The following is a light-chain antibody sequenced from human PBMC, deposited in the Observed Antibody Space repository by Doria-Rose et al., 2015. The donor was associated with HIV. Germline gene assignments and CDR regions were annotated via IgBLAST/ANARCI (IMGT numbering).Light chain of an antibody. CDR1: QSISSW. J-gene: IGKJ3*01. CDR2: KAS. CDR3: QQYNSPPFT. Sequence: DIRLTQAPSTLSASVGDRVTITCPASQSISSWLAWYQQKPGKAPKLLIYKASSLESGVPSRFSGSGSGTEFTLTISSLQPDDFATYYCQQYNSPPFTFGPGTKVDIK. V-gene: IGKV1-5*03.